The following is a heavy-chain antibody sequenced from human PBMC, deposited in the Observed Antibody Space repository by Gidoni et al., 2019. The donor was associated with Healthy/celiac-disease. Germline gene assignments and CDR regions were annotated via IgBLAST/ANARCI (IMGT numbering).Heavy chain of an antibody. V-gene: IGHV3-21*01. D-gene: IGHD2-15*01. CDR1: GFPFSSYS. CDR2: ISSSSSYI. Sequence: EVQLVESGGGLVQPGGSLRLSCAAPGFPFSSYSMNWVRQAPGKGLEWVSSISSSSSYIYYADSVKGRFTISRDNAKNSLYLQMNSLRAEDTAVYYCARDLLGYCSGGSCLTHDYWGQGTLVTVSS. CDR3: ARDLLGYCSGGSCLTHDY. J-gene: IGHJ4*02.